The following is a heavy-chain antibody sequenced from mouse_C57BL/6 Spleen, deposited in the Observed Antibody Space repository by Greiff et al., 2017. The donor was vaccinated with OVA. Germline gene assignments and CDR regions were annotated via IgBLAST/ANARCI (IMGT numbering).Heavy chain of an antibody. D-gene: IGHD4-1*01. CDR1: GYTFTEYT. CDR3: ARHEGELGHYYAMDY. V-gene: IGHV1-62-2*01. Sequence: VQGVESGAELVKPGASVKLSCKASGYTFTEYTIHWVKQRPGQGLEWIGWFYPGSGSIKYNEKFKDKATLTADKSSSTVYMELSRLTSEDSAVYFCARHEGELGHYYAMDYWGQGTSVTVSS. J-gene: IGHJ4*01. CDR2: FYPGSGSI.